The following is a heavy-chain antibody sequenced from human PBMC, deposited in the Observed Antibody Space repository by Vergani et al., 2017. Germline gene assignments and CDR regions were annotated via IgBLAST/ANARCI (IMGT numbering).Heavy chain of an antibody. CDR1: GYTFTSYY. V-gene: IGHV1-46*01. J-gene: IGHJ5*02. D-gene: IGHD3-22*01. CDR3: AREQGYYYDSSGYYVRLNWFDP. CDR2: INPSGGST. Sequence: VPLVPSGAEVKKPGASVKVSCKASGYTFTSYYMHWVRQAPGQGLAWMGIINPSGGSTSYAQKFQGRVTMTRDTSTSTVYMELSSLRSEDTAVDYCAREQGYYYDSSGYYVRLNWFDPWGQGTLVTVSS.